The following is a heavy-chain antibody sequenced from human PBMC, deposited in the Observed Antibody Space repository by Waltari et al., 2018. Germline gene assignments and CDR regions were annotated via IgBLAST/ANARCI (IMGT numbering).Heavy chain of an antibody. J-gene: IGHJ5*01. CDR1: SGSLRSSY. V-gene: IGHV4-59*01. CDR2: IYYSGST. CDR3: ARLLYDSSGYWFDS. D-gene: IGHD3-22*01. Sequence: QVQLQESGPGLVRPSATLSLTCTVSSGSLRSSYWTWIRQPPGKGLEWVGYIYYSGSTSYNPSLKSRVTMSVDTSMDKFSLKLSSVTAADTAIYYCARLLYDSSGYWFDSWGQGTLVTVSS.